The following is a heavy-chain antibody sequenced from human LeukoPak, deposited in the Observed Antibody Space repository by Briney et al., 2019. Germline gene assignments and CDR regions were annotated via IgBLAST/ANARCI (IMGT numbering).Heavy chain of an antibody. CDR1: SYSISSGYY. V-gene: IGHV4-38-2*01. CDR3: ARGVVVISSGDY. Sequence: SETLSLTCAVSSYSISSGYYWGWIRQPPGKGLEWIGSIYHSGSTYYDPSLKSRVTISVDTSKNQFSLKLSSVTAADTAVYYCARGVVVISSGDYWGQGTLVTVSS. D-gene: IGHD3-22*01. J-gene: IGHJ4*02. CDR2: IYHSGST.